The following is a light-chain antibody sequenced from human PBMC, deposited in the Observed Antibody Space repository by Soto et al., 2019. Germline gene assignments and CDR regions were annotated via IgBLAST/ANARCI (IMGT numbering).Light chain of an antibody. CDR3: QQYNSYSRT. V-gene: IGKV1-5*03. Sequence: DIQLTQSPSTLSASVGDRVTITCRASQSISSWLAWYQQKPGKALKLLIYKASSLESGVPSRFSGSGSGTEFTLTISSLQPDDFATYYCQQYNSYSRTFGQGTKVDIK. CDR2: KAS. CDR1: QSISSW. J-gene: IGKJ1*01.